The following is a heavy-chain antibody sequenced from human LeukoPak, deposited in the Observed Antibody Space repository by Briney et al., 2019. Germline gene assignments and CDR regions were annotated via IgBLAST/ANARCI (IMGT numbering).Heavy chain of an antibody. Sequence: SETLSLTCTVSDGSISSYYWSWVRQPAGKGLEWIGRIHSSGSTNYNPSLKSRVTILVDTSKNQFSLKLNSVTAADTAVYYCARHEGSTGGYNWFDPWGQGTLVTVSS. CDR3: ARHEGSTGGYNWFDP. V-gene: IGHV4-4*07. J-gene: IGHJ5*02. CDR1: DGSISSYY. CDR2: IHSSGST. D-gene: IGHD1-26*01.